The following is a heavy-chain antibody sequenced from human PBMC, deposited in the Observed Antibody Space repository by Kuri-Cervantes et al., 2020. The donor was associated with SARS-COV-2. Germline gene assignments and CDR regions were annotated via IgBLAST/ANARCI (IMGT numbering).Heavy chain of an antibody. Sequence: SVKVSCKASGGPLNNYVINWVRQAPGQGLEWMGRIIPIFETVNYAQKFQGGVTITADKSTSTGYMEVSSLTSEDTAVYYCARSSGRHLYSPSGNWFDPWGQGTLVTVSS. CDR3: ARSSGRHLYSPSGNWFDP. J-gene: IGHJ5*02. D-gene: IGHD3-10*01. CDR1: GGPLNNYV. V-gene: IGHV1-69*06. CDR2: IIPIFETV.